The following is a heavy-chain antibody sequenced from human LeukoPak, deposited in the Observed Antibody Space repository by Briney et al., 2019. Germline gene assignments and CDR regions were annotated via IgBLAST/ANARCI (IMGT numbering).Heavy chain of an antibody. J-gene: IGHJ3*01. Sequence: PSETLSLTCAVYGGSFSGSYWSWIRQPPGKGLEWIGQINDSASTTYNPSLKSRVTISIDTSRIHFSLHLSSVTAADTAVYYCARTRYSGSHNSAFDLWGQGTVVTVSS. CDR1: GGSFSGSY. CDR3: ARTRYSGSHNSAFDL. CDR2: INDSAST. V-gene: IGHV4-34*01. D-gene: IGHD1-26*01.